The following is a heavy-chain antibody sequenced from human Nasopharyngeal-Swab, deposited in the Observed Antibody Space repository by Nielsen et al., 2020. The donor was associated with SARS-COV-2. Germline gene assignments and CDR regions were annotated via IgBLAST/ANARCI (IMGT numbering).Heavy chain of an antibody. D-gene: IGHD1-1*01. CDR3: ARGEDWNDVGGYYFDY. V-gene: IGHV3-33*01. CDR1: GFTFSSYG. J-gene: IGHJ4*02. CDR2: IWYDGSNK. Sequence: GESLKISCAASGFTFSSYGMHWVRQAPGKELEWVAVIWYDGSNKYYADSVKGRFTISRDNSKNTLYLQMNSLRAEDTAVYCCARGEDWNDVGGYYFDYWGQGTLVTVSS.